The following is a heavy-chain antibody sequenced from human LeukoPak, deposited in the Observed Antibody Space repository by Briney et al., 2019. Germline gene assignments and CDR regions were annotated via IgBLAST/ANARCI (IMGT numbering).Heavy chain of an antibody. V-gene: IGHV1-69*01. CDR2: IIPIFGTA. CDR3: ARVYGDWTYYFDY. D-gene: IGHD4-17*01. Sequence: GASVQVSCKASGGTFSSYAISWVRQAPGQGLEWMGGIIPIFGTANYAQKFQGRVTITADESTSTAYMELSSLRSEDTAVCYCARVYGDWTYYFDYWGQGTLVTVSS. CDR1: GGTFSSYA. J-gene: IGHJ4*02.